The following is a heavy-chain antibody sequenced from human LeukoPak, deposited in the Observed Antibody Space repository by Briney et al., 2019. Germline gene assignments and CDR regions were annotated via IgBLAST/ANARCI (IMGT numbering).Heavy chain of an antibody. Sequence: AGGSLRLSCAASGFIFNSYGRYWARQAPGKGLEWVAVISNDGNDKQYADSVKGRFTISRDNSNNTLYLQMNSLRGEDTAVYYCAKDGLMRFFDYWGQGTLVTVSS. D-gene: IGHD2-8*01. CDR3: AKDGLMRFFDY. CDR1: GFIFNSYG. CDR2: ISNDGNDK. V-gene: IGHV3-30*18. J-gene: IGHJ4*02.